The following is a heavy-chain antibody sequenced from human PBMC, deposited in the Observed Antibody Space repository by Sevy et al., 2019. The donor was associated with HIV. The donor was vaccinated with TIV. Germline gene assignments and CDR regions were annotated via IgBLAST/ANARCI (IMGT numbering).Heavy chain of an antibody. J-gene: IGHJ5*02. CDR3: ARGFDIVVVVAVPGGWFDP. CDR1: GYTFTGYY. D-gene: IGHD2-15*01. V-gene: IGHV1-2*06. Sequence: ASVKVSCKASGYTFTGYYMHWVRQAPGQGLEWMGRINPNSGGTNYAQKFQGRVTMTRDTSISTAYMELSRLRSDDTAVYYCARGFDIVVVVAVPGGWFDPWGQGTLVTVSS. CDR2: INPNSGGT.